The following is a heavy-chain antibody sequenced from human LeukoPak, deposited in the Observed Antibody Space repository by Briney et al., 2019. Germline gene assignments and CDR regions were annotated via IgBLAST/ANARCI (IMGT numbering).Heavy chain of an antibody. J-gene: IGHJ4*02. D-gene: IGHD7-27*01. CDR3: ARGSRSTLMGMYYFDY. V-gene: IGHV1-8*03. CDR2: MNPNSGNT. CDR1: GGTFIHYS. Sequence: GSSVKVSCKASGGTFIHYSISWVRQAPGQGLEWMGWMNPNSGNTGYAQKFQGRVTITRNTSISTAYMELSSLRSEDTAVYYCARGSRSTLMGMYYFDYWGQGTLVTVSS.